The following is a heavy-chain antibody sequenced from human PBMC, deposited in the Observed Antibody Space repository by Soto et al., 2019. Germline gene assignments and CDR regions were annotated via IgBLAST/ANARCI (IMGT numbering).Heavy chain of an antibody. Sequence: QVQLQESGPGLVKPSQTLSLTGTVSGGSISSGGYYWSRIRQHPGKGLEWIGYIYYSGSTYYNPSLKSRFTIPVDPCKNQFSLKLRSVTAADTAVYYCARSPPHEIYYLDYWRQGTLVTVSS. V-gene: IGHV4-31*03. J-gene: IGHJ4*02. CDR1: GGSISSGGYY. CDR3: ARSPPHEIYYLDY. CDR2: IYYSGST.